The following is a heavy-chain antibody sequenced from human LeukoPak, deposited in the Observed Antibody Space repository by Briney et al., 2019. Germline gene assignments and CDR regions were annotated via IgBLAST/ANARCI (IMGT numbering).Heavy chain of an antibody. V-gene: IGHV4-59*01. Sequence: SETLSLTCTVSGVSISGYDWNWIRQPPGKGLEWIGHFYYSGSTNYNPSLKSRVTISLDTSGNQLSLKLTSVTAADTAVYYCARDPKWRATTGTTAAFDIWGQGTMVTVSS. CDR3: ARDPKWRATTGTTAAFDI. CDR1: GVSISGYD. D-gene: IGHD1-1*01. CDR2: FYYSGST. J-gene: IGHJ3*02.